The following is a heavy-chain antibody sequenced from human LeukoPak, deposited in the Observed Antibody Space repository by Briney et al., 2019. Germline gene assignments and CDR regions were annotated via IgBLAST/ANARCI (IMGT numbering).Heavy chain of an antibody. Sequence: AGGSLRLSCAASGFTVSGTYMSWVRQAPGKGLEWVSVIYSAGDTFSADSVKGRFTISRDNAKKSLYLQMNSLRVEDTAVYYCAKDRGGPGSGYYLTYYFDYWGQGTLVTVSS. D-gene: IGHD3-22*01. CDR1: GFTVSGTY. CDR3: AKDRGGPGSGYYLTYYFDY. J-gene: IGHJ4*02. V-gene: IGHV3-53*01. CDR2: IYSAGDT.